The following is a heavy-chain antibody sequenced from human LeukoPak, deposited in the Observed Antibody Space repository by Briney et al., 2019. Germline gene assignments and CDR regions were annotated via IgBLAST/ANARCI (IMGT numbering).Heavy chain of an antibody. J-gene: IGHJ4*02. Sequence: GGSLRLSCAASGFTLSDHYMDWVRQAPGKGLEWVGRSRNKANSYTTEYAASVTGRFTIARDDSENSLYLQVNSLKTEDTAVYYCARGDSSGYSNYWGQGTLVTVSA. D-gene: IGHD3-22*01. CDR3: ARGDSSGYSNY. CDR2: SRNKANSYTT. V-gene: IGHV3-72*01. CDR1: GFTLSDHY.